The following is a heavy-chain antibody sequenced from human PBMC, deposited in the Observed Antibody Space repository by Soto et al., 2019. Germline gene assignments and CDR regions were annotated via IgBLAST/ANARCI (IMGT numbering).Heavy chain of an antibody. CDR2: INPNSGGT. CDR1: GYTFTRYY. J-gene: IGHJ3*02. Sequence: GPVKVSRNASGYTFTRYYIHWVRQAPGQGLEWMGWINPNSGGTNYAQKFQGRVTMTRDTSISTAYMELSRLRSDDTAVYYCARDYSNWGRFDIWGQGTMVTVSS. D-gene: IGHD4-4*01. V-gene: IGHV1-2*02. CDR3: ARDYSNWGRFDI.